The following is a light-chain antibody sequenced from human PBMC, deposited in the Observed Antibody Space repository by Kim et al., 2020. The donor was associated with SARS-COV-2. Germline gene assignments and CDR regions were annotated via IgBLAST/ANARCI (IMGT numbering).Light chain of an antibody. CDR2: SAS. J-gene: IGKJ5*01. V-gene: IGKV3-15*01. CDR1: QSITNK. CDR3: QQYTSWPLT. Sequence: VPPGERATLSCRTRQSITNKLAWYQQKPGKAPRLLISSASTRATNIPARFSGSGSGTDFSLTISGLQSEDIAIYFCQQYTSWPLTFGRGTRLEIK.